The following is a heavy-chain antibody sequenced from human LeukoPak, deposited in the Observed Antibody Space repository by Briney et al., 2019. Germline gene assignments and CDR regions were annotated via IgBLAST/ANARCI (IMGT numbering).Heavy chain of an antibody. Sequence: ASVKVSCKVSGYILTELSMHWVRQAPGKGLEWMGGFDPEDGETIYAQKFQGRVTMTEDTSTDTAYMELSSLRSEDTAVYYCATVEIPAGTGYYYGMDVWGQGTTVTVSS. J-gene: IGHJ6*02. CDR2: FDPEDGET. CDR1: GYILTELS. V-gene: IGHV1-24*01. D-gene: IGHD6-13*01. CDR3: ATVEIPAGTGYYYGMDV.